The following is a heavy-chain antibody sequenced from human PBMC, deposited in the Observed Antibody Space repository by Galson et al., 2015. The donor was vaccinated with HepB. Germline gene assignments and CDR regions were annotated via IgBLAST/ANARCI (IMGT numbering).Heavy chain of an antibody. Sequence: SVKVSCKASGYTFTGYYMHWVRQAPGQGLEWMGWINPNSGGTNYAQKFQGRVTMTRDTSISTAYMELSRLRSDDTAVYYCARGHCSSTSCYTGEPFDPWGQRTLVTVSS. V-gene: IGHV1-2*02. CDR2: INPNSGGT. J-gene: IGHJ5*02. CDR1: GYTFTGYY. CDR3: ARGHCSSTSCYTGEPFDP. D-gene: IGHD2-2*02.